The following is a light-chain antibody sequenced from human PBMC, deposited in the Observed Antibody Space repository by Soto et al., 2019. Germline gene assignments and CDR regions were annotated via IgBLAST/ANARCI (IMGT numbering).Light chain of an antibody. CDR2: GAH. V-gene: IGKV3-20*01. CDR3: QQYGSSGT. J-gene: IGKJ1*01. Sequence: EIVLTQSPGTLSLSPGERATLSCRASQSVSNNYLDWYQQKPGQAPRLLIYGAHNRATGIPDRFSGSGSGTDFTLTISRLEPEDFAVYYCQQYGSSGTFGQGTKVEIK. CDR1: QSVSNNY.